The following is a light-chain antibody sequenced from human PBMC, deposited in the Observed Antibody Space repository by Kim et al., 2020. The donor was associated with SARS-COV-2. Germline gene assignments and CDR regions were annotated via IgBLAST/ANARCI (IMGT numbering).Light chain of an antibody. J-gene: IGLJ3*02. CDR1: RSDVGGYIH. V-gene: IGLV2-14*04. CDR3: SSFTTIGTWV. CDR2: DVN. Sequence: GKQRTTSGTGTRSDVGGYIHVSWYQQHPGKAPKLILYDVNKRPSGASDRFSGSKSANTASLTISGLQAEDEAEYYCSSFTTIGTWVFGGGTQLTVL.